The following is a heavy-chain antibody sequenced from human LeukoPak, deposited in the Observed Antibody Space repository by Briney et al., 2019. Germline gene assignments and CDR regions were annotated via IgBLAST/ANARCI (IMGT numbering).Heavy chain of an antibody. D-gene: IGHD3-10*01. CDR3: ARGRTMVRGVIRWFDP. CDR1: GYTFTSYG. J-gene: IGHJ5*02. V-gene: IGHV1-18*04. Sequence: ASVKVSCKASGYTFTSYGISWVRQAPGQGLEWMGWISAYNGNTNYAQKLQGRVTMTKDTSTSTAYMELRSLRSDDTAVYYCARGRTMVRGVIRWFDPWGQGTLVTVSS. CDR2: ISAYNGNT.